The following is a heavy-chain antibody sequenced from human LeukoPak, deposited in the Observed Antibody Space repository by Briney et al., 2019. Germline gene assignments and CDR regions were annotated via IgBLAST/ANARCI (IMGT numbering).Heavy chain of an antibody. J-gene: IGHJ3*02. D-gene: IGHD3-22*01. Sequence: SETLSLTCAVYGGSFSGYYWSWIRQPPGKGLEWIGEINHSGSTNYNPSLKSRVTISVDTSKNQFSLKLSSVTAADTAVYYCARAGDSSGYYYISDAFDIWGQGTMVTVSS. V-gene: IGHV4-34*01. CDR1: GGSFSGYY. CDR2: INHSGST. CDR3: ARAGDSSGYYYISDAFDI.